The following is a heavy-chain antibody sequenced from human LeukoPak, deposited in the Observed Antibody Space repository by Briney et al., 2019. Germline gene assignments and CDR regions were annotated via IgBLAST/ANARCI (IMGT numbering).Heavy chain of an antibody. CDR2: ISYDGSNK. J-gene: IGHJ4*02. V-gene: IGHV3-30*18. CDR3: AKDTLRYCSGGSCYSDGFGY. D-gene: IGHD2-15*01. CDR1: GFTFSSYG. Sequence: GGSLRLSCAASGFTFSSYGMHWVRQAPGKGLEWVAVISYDGSNKYYADSVKGRFTISRDNSKNTLYLQMNSLRAEDTAVYYCAKDTLRYCSGGSCYSDGFGYWGQGTLVTVSS.